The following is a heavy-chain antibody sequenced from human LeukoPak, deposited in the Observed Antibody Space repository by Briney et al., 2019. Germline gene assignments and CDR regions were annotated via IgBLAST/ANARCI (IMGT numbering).Heavy chain of an antibody. V-gene: IGHV3-23*01. CDR1: GFTFSSYA. D-gene: IGHD2-21*01. Sequence: GGSLRLSCAASGFTFSSYAMSWVRQAPGKGLEWVSVISGSGGSTYYADSVKGRFTISRDNSKNTLYLQMDSLRSEDTAVYYCARDFFPIVDSTWYEIGYWGQGTLVTVSS. CDR3: ARDFFPIVDSTWYEIGY. J-gene: IGHJ4*02. CDR2: ISGSGGST.